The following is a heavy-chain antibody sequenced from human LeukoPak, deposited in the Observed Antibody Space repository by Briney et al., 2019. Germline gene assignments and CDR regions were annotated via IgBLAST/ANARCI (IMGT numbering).Heavy chain of an antibody. V-gene: IGHV1-18*01. D-gene: IGHD1-20*01. CDR2: IRDYNGNT. Sequence: GASLKVSWKDSRYTLASYGISWVRQAPGKVVEWMGWIRDYNGNTNHAQKHQGRVTMTTDTSTSTAYMELRSLRSDDTAVYYCARAVTGTTGAYYYYYMDVWGKGTTVTVSS. CDR1: RYTLASYG. J-gene: IGHJ6*03. CDR3: ARAVTGTTGAYYYYYMDV.